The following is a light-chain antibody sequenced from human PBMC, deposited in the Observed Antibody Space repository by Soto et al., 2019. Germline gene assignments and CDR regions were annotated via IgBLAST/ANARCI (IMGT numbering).Light chain of an antibody. J-gene: IGLJ2*01. CDR3: AAWDDSLSGPV. Sequence: QSALTQPASVSGSPGQSITISCTGTSSDVGGYNYVSWYQQHPGKAPKLMIYEVSNRPSGVSNRFSGSKSGTSASLAISGLRSEDEADYYCAAWDDSLSGPVFGGGTKVTVL. V-gene: IGLV2-14*01. CDR2: EVS. CDR1: SSDVGGYNY.